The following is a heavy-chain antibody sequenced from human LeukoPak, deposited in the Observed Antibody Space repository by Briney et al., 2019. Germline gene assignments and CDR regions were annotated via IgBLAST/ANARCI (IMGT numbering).Heavy chain of an antibody. V-gene: IGHV1-46*01. CDR2: INPTEGTT. CDR3: ARPPRGYSATFDF. J-gene: IGHJ3*01. D-gene: IGHD1-26*01. CDR1: GYRFTSNY. Sequence: ASVKVSCKASGYRFTSNYIHWVRQAPGQGLEWVGIINPTEGTTTYAGKFQGRVTMTRDTSTSTVYMELSSLRSEDTAVYYCARPPRGYSATFDFWGQGTVVTVSS.